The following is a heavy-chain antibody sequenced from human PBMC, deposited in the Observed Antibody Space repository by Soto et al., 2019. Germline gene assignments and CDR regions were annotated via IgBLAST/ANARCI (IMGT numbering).Heavy chain of an antibody. Sequence: QLQLQESGPGLVKPSETLSLTCTVSGGSISSSSCYWGWIRQPPGKGLDWIGTIYYSGSSYYNPSLKSRVTISVDTSKNQFSLNLSSVTAADTAVYYCARQTVTTDAFDIWGQGTVVTVSS. CDR2: IYYSGSS. J-gene: IGHJ3*02. CDR1: GGSISSSSCY. CDR3: ARQTVTTDAFDI. D-gene: IGHD4-17*01. V-gene: IGHV4-39*01.